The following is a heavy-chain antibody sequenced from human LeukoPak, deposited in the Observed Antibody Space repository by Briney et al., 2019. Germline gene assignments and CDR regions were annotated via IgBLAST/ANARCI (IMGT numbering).Heavy chain of an antibody. D-gene: IGHD3-22*01. J-gene: IGHJ3*01. CDR1: GGSFSGYY. V-gene: IGHV4-34*01. CDR3: ARRVTYYYDSSGYLV. Sequence: SETLSLTCAVYGGSFSGYYWSWIRQPPGKGLEWIGEINHSGSTNYNPSLKSQVTISVDTSKNQFSLKLSSVTAADTAVYYCARRVTYYYDSSGYLVWGQGTMVTVSS. CDR2: INHSGST.